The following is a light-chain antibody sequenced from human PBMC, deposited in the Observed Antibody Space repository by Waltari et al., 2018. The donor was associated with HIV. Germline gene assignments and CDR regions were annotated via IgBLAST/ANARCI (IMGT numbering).Light chain of an antibody. Sequence: EIVLTQSPGTLSLSPGERATLSCRASQSVTTYLAWYQQKPGQAPRLLIYGASSRATGIPDRFSGSGSGGDFTLTISRLEPEDFAMFYCQQYAGSPLTFGGGTKVEIK. CDR2: GAS. CDR1: QSVTTY. J-gene: IGKJ4*01. CDR3: QQYAGSPLT. V-gene: IGKV3-20*01.